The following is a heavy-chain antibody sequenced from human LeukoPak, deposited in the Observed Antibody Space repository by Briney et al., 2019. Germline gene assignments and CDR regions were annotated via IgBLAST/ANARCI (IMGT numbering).Heavy chain of an antibody. D-gene: IGHD6-19*01. J-gene: IGHJ4*02. V-gene: IGHV1-69*04. CDR2: IIPILGIA. CDR3: ARDRVAVAGPFDY. CDR1: GGTFSIYA. Sequence: SVKVSCKPSGGTFSIYAISWVRQAPGQGLEWMGRIIPILGIANYAQKFQGRVTITADKTTRTAYMELSSLRSEDTAVYYCARDRVAVAGPFDYWGQGTLVSVSS.